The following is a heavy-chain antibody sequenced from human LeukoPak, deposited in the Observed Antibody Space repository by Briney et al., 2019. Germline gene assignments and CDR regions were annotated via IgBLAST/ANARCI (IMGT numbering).Heavy chain of an antibody. J-gene: IGHJ4*02. Sequence: GGSLRLSCAASGFTFSSYGMHWVRQAPGKGLEWVAVISYDGSNKYYADSVKGRFTISRDNSKNTLYLQMNSLRAEDTAVYYCAKDWNIFDYWGQGTLVTVSS. CDR3: AKDWNIFDY. V-gene: IGHV3-30*18. CDR2: ISYDGSNK. D-gene: IGHD1/OR15-1a*01. CDR1: GFTFSSYG.